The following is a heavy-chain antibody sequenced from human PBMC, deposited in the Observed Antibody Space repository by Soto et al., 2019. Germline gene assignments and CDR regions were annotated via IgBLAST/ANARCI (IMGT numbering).Heavy chain of an antibody. J-gene: IGHJ4*02. D-gene: IGHD3-10*01. Sequence: QVQLQESGPGLVKPSQTLSLTCTVSGGSISSGGYYWSWIRQHPGKGLEWIGYIYYSGSTYYNPSLKSRVTISVYTSKNQFSLKLSSVTAADTAVYNCATYMVRGVVYFDYWGQGTLVTVSS. CDR1: GGSISSGGYY. V-gene: IGHV4-31*03. CDR3: ATYMVRGVVYFDY. CDR2: IYYSGST.